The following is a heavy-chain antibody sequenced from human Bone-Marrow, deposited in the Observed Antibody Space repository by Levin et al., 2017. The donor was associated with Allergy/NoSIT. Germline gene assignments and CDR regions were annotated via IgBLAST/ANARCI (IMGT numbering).Heavy chain of an antibody. J-gene: IGHJ4*02. Sequence: QTLSLTCPFSGFSLSTSGMCVSWIRQPPGKALEWLALIDWDDDRYYSTSLKTRLTISKATSKNQVVLTMTNLDPVDTATYYCARSDSSGSPDYWGQGTLVTVSS. CDR3: ARSDSSGSPDY. CDR2: IDWDDDR. V-gene: IGHV2-70*01. CDR1: GFSLSTSGMC. D-gene: IGHD2-15*01.